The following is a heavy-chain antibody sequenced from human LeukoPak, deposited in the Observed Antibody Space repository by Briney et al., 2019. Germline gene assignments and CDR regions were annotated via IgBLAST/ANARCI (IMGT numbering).Heavy chain of an antibody. CDR2: ISSSSSYI. Sequence: GGSLRLSCAASGFTFSSYSMNWVRQAPGKGLEWVSSISSSSSYIYYADSVKGRFTISRDNAKNSLYLQMNSLRAEDTAVYYCARINCGGDCFLDYWGQGTLVTVSS. D-gene: IGHD2-21*01. J-gene: IGHJ4*02. V-gene: IGHV3-21*01. CDR1: GFTFSSYS. CDR3: ARINCGGDCFLDY.